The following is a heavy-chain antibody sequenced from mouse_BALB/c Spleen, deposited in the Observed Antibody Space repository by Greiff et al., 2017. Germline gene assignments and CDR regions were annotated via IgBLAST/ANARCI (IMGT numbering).Heavy chain of an antibody. D-gene: IGHD2-10*01. CDR3: TPYYGNYVWAY. J-gene: IGHJ3*01. Sequence: QVQLKQSGAELVRPGASVTLSCKASGYTFTDYEMHWVKQTPVHGLEWIGAIDPETGGTAYNQKFKGKATLTADKSSSTAYMELRSLTSEDSAVYYCTPYYGNYVWAYWGQGTLVTVSA. CDR1: GYTFTDYE. CDR2: IDPETGGT. V-gene: IGHV1-15*01.